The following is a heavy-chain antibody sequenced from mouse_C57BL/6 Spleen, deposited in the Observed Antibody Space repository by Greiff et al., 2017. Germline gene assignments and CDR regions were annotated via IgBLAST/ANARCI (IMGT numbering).Heavy chain of an antibody. D-gene: IGHD2-5*01. CDR3: ARYPYSNHGEGFDY. CDR1: GYTFTDYY. Sequence: EVQLQQSGPELVKPGASVKISCKASGYTFTDYYMNWVKQSHGKSLEWIGDINPNNGGTSYNQKFKGKATLTVDKSSSTAYMELRSLTSEDSAVYYCARYPYSNHGEGFDYWGQGTTLTVSS. V-gene: IGHV1-26*01. CDR2: INPNNGGT. J-gene: IGHJ2*01.